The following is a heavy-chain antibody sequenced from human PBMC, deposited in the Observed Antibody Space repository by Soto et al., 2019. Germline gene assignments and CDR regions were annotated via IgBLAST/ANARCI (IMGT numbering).Heavy chain of an antibody. D-gene: IGHD1-1*01. J-gene: IGHJ4*02. V-gene: IGHV3-23*01. Sequence: EVQLLESGGGLVQPGGSLRLSCAASGFTFSSYAMSWVRQAPGKGLEWVSAISGSGGSTYYADSVKGRFTISRDNSKNTLYLQMNSLKAEDTAVYYCAKPDQRGCLQLFGYFDYWGQGTLVTVSS. CDR1: GFTFSSYA. CDR2: ISGSGGST. CDR3: AKPDQRGCLQLFGYFDY.